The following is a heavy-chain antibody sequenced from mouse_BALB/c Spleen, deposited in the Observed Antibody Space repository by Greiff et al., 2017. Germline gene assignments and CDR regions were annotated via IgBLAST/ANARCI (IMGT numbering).Heavy chain of an antibody. CDR3: TKGGYYGNPYWYFDD. V-gene: IGHV1-69*02. CDR1: GYTFTSYW. CDR2: IYPSDSYT. J-gene: IGHJ1*01. Sequence: QVQLQQPGAELVRPGASVKLSCKASGYTFTSYWINWVKQRPGQGLEWTGNIYPSDSYTNYNQKFKDKATLTVDTSSSTAYMQLSSPTSEDSADYYCTKGGYYGNPYWYFDDWGEGTTVTVSS. D-gene: IGHD2-1*01.